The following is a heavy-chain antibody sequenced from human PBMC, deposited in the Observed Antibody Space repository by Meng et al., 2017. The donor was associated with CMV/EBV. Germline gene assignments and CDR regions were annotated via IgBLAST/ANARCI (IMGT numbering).Heavy chain of an antibody. J-gene: IGHJ5*02. Sequence: SETLSLTCTVSGVSISSYYWSWIRQPPGKGLEWIGHIYYSGSINYNPSLKSRVTMSVDTSKNQFSLKLSSVTAADTAVYYCARRGGWFEPWGQGTLVTVS. CDR1: GVSISSYY. CDR2: IYYSGSI. CDR3: ARRGGWFEP. V-gene: IGHV4-59*01. D-gene: IGHD3-16*01.